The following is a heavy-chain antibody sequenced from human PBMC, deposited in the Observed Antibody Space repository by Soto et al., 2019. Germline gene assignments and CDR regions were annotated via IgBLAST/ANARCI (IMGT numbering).Heavy chain of an antibody. CDR1: GYTFTSYG. V-gene: IGHV1-18*01. CDR2: ISAYNGNT. J-gene: IGHJ6*02. CDR3: AREPTDKYSYGYPPHYYYGMDV. D-gene: IGHD5-18*01. Sequence: ASVKVSCKASGYTFTSYGISWVRQAPGQGLEWMGWISAYNGNTNYAQKLQGRVTMTTDTSTSTAYMELRSLRSDDTAVYYCAREPTDKYSYGYPPHYYYGMDVWGQGTTVTVS.